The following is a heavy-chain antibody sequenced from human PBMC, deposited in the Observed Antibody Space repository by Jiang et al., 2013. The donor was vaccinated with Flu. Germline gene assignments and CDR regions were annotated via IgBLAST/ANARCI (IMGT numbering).Heavy chain of an antibody. J-gene: IGHJ6*02. D-gene: IGHD3-3*01. V-gene: IGHV4-59*11. CDR2: IYYSGST. CDR1: GGSISTHY. CDR3: ARDPVLRFSHSAMDV. Sequence: GSGLVKPPETLSLTCTVFGGSISTHYWNWIRQPPGKGLEWIGYIYYSGSTKYNPSLKSRVTISVDTSNNRFSLKLSSVTAADTAVYYCARDPVLRFSHSAMDVWGQGTTVTVSS.